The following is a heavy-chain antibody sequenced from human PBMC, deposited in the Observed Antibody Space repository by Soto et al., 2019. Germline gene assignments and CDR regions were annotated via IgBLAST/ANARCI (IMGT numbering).Heavy chain of an antibody. D-gene: IGHD4-17*01. Sequence: GGLLRHYYTGSGVDFSGCAVHWVRKAEGKGLEWVAVISYDGSNKYYADSVKGRFTISRDNSKHTLYLQMNSLRAEDTAVYYCASLPDHDYGDHYFDYWRQGILVTVSS. J-gene: IGHJ4*02. CDR3: ASLPDHDYGDHYFDY. V-gene: IGHV3-30-3*01. CDR1: GVDFSGCA. CDR2: ISYDGSNK.